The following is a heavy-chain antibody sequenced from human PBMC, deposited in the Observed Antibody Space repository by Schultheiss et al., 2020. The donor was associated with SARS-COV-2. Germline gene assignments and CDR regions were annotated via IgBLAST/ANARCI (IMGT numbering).Heavy chain of an antibody. V-gene: IGHV4-31*03. CDR1: GGSISSYY. CDR3: ARARENPYSSSWYGDFDY. D-gene: IGHD6-13*01. Sequence: SQTLSLTCTVSGGSISSYYWSWIRQHPGKGLEWIGYIYYSGSTYYNPSLKSRVTISVDTSKNQFSLKLSSVTAADTAVYYCARARENPYSSSWYGDFDYWGQGTLVTVSS. J-gene: IGHJ4*02. CDR2: IYYSGST.